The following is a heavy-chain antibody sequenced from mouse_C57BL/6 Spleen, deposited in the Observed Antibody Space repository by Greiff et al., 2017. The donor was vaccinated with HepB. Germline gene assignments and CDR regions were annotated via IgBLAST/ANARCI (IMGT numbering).Heavy chain of an antibody. CDR3: VGGESDY. CDR1: GYAFTNYL. J-gene: IGHJ3*01. Sequence: VQLQQSGAELVRPGTSVKVSCKASGYAFTNYLIEWVKQRPGQGLEWIGVINPGSGGTNYNEKFKGKATLTADKSSSTAYMQLSSLTSEDSAVYFCVGGESDYWGQGTLVTVSA. D-gene: IGHD1-3*01. CDR2: INPGSGGT. V-gene: IGHV1-54*01.